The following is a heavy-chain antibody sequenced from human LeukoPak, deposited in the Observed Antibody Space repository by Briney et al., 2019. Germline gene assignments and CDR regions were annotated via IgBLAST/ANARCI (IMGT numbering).Heavy chain of an antibody. D-gene: IGHD6-13*01. J-gene: IGHJ3*02. CDR3: ARSHQQLVYDAFDI. V-gene: IGHV1-8*01. Sequence: ASVKVSCKASGYTFTSYGINWVRQATGQGLEWMGWMNPNSGNTGYAQKFQGRVTMTRNTSISTAYMELSSLRSEDTAVYYCARSHQQLVYDAFDIWGQGTMVTVSS. CDR2: MNPNSGNT. CDR1: GYTFTSYG.